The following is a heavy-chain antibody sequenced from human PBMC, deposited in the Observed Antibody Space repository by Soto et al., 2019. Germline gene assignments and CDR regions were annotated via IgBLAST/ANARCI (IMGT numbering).Heavy chain of an antibody. CDR3: ARDRPLTGYSYGYDYFDY. V-gene: IGHV4-31*03. Sequence: PSETLSLTCTVSGGSISSGGYYCSWIRQHPGKGLEWIAFIYYSGSTYYNPSLKSRVTISVDTSKTQFSLKLSSVTAAGTAVYYWARDRPLTGYSYGYDYFDYWGQGTLVTVSS. CDR1: GGSISSGGYY. J-gene: IGHJ4*02. CDR2: IYYSGST. D-gene: IGHD5-18*01.